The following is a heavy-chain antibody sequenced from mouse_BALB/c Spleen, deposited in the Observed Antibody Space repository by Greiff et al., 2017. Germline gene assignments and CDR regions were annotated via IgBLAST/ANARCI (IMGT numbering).Heavy chain of an antibody. CDR2: INSNGGST. D-gene: IGHD1-1*01. Sequence: EVKLVESGGGLVQPGGSLKLSCAASGFTFSSYGMSWVRQTPDKRLELVATINSNGGSTYYPDTVKGRFTISRDNAKNTLYLQMSSLKSEDTAMYYCARHGTVYYFDYWGQGTTLTVSS. J-gene: IGHJ2*01. V-gene: IGHV5-6-3*01. CDR3: ARHGTVYYFDY. CDR1: GFTFSSYG.